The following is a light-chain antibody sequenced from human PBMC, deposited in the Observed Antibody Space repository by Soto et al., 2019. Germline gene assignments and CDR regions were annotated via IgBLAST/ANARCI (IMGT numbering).Light chain of an antibody. CDR3: QQYASSPRT. V-gene: IGKV3-20*01. J-gene: IGKJ1*01. CDR1: ETVKSNY. Sequence: EIVLTQSPGTLSLSPGERATFSCRASETVKSNYLAWYQQKPGQAPRLLIYAASSRAPGIPDRFSGSGSGTDFTLTISSLDPKDFAVYYCQQYASSPRTFGQGTKVDNK. CDR2: AAS.